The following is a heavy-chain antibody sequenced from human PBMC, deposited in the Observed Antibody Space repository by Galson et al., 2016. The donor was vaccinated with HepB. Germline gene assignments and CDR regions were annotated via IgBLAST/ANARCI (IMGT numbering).Heavy chain of an antibody. CDR1: GFVFSNFG. Sequence: SLRLSCAASGFVFSNFGLSWVRQAPGKGPEWVASISTRRTTYYSDSVQGRFTISSDNSNNTLYLQMNGLGAEDTAVYYCAKERLVRRIFDHWGQGTLLTVSS. CDR2: ISTRRTT. J-gene: IGHJ4*02. V-gene: IGHV3-23*01. CDR3: AKERLVRRIFDH. D-gene: IGHD1-1*01.